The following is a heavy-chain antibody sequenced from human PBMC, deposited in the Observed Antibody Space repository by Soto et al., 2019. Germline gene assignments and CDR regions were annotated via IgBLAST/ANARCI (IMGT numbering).Heavy chain of an antibody. CDR1: GFTFSSYS. D-gene: IGHD5-18*01. CDR3: ARAPTSPGYAHDY. J-gene: IGHJ4*02. V-gene: IGHV3-48*02. Sequence: EVQLVESGGGLVQPGGSLRLSCAASGFTFSSYSMNWVRQAPGKGLEWVSYISSSSSTIYYADSVKGRFTNSRDNAKNSLYLQMNSLRDEDTAVYYCARAPTSPGYAHDYWGQGTLVTVSS. CDR2: ISSSSSTI.